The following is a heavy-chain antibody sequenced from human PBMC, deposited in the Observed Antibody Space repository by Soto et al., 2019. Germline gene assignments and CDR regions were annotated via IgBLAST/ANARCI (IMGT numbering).Heavy chain of an antibody. J-gene: IGHJ5*01. V-gene: IGHV3-21*01. CDR3: ARDILSGGAYPDS. D-gene: IGHD3-10*01. CDR1: GFTFSTYT. Sequence: GGSLRLSCAASGFTFSTYTMNWVRQAPGKGLEWISSISSGSSYIYYAGSVKGRFTISRDNAKNSLFLQMNSLRADDTAVYYCARDILSGGAYPDSWGQGTKVTVPQ. CDR2: ISSGSSYI.